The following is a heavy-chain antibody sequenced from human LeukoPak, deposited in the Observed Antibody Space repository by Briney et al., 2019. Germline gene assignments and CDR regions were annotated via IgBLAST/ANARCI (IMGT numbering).Heavy chain of an antibody. CDR2: IYYSGST. Sequence: SETLSLTCTVSGGSISSYYWSWIRQPPGKGLEWIGYIYYSGSTNYNPSLKSRVTISVDTSKNQFSLKLISVTAADTAVYYCASIPPDYGSGSYSSHYWGQGTLVTVSS. V-gene: IGHV4-59*01. CDR1: GGSISSYY. J-gene: IGHJ4*02. D-gene: IGHD3-10*01. CDR3: ASIPPDYGSGSYSSHY.